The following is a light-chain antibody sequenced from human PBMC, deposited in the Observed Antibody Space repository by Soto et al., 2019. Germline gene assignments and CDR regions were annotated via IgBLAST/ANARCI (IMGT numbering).Light chain of an antibody. Sequence: EIVLTQSPGTLSLSPGERATLSCRASQTVSSNYLAWYQQKPGQAPRLLIYGAFSRATGIPDRFRGSGSGTEFTLTINGLQSEDFALYWCQQYDNWPPTFGGGTKVDIK. J-gene: IGKJ4*01. CDR3: QQYDNWPPT. CDR2: GAF. V-gene: IGKV3-20*01. CDR1: QTVSSNY.